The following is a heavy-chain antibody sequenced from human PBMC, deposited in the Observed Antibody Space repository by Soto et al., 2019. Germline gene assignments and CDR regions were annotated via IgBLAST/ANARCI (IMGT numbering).Heavy chain of an antibody. CDR3: ARESEDLTSNFDY. Sequence: PEGCLRLSYAASGFTLTRYSMNWDRQAPGKGLECVSSISSTTNYIYYGDSMKGRFTISRDNAKNSLYLEMNSLRAEDTAVYYCARESEDLTSNFDYWGQGTLVTVSS. V-gene: IGHV3-21*06. J-gene: IGHJ4*02. CDR1: GFTLTRYS. CDR2: ISSTTNYI.